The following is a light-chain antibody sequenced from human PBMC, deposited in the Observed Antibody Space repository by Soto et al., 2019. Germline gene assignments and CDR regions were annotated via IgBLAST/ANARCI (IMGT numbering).Light chain of an antibody. J-gene: IGKJ1*01. V-gene: IGKV3-15*01. Sequence: EIVMTQSPATLSVSPGDRATLSCRASESVTSSLAWYQQKPGQPPRLLIYAASTSATDVPARFSGGGSETEFTLPISSLQSEDFAVYFCQQYNIWPLWTFGQGTKVDIK. CDR3: QQYNIWPLWT. CDR1: ESVTSS. CDR2: AAS.